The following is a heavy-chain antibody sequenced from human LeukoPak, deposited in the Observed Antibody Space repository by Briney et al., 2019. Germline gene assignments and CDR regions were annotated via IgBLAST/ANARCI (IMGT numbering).Heavy chain of an antibody. CDR2: ISSSSSYI. D-gene: IGHD1-26*01. J-gene: IGHJ4*02. CDR1: GFTFSSYS. Sequence: PGGSLRLSCAASGFTFSSYSMNWVRQAPGKGLEWVSSISSSSSYIYYADSVKGRFTISRDNAKNSLYLQMNSLRAEDTAVYYCASSIVGAWDYWGQGTLVTVSS. CDR3: ASSIVGAWDY. V-gene: IGHV3-21*01.